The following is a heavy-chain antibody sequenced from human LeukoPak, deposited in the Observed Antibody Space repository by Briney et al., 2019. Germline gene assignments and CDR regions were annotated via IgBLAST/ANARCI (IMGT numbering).Heavy chain of an antibody. D-gene: IGHD3-10*01. J-gene: IGHJ6*03. CDR1: GFTFNNYG. CDR2: IRYNGNNQ. Sequence: GGSLRLSCAASGFTFNNYGMHWVRQAPGKGLEWVAFIRYNGNNQYYADSVKGRFTISRGSSKNTLYLQMNSLKGDDTAVYYCAKDSAFYYIDVWGKGTTVIISS. CDR3: AKDSAFYYIDV. V-gene: IGHV3-30*02.